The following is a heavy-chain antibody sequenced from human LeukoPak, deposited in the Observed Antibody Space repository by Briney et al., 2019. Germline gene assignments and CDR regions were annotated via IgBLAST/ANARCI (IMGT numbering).Heavy chain of an antibody. D-gene: IGHD2-21*02. J-gene: IGHJ4*02. CDR3: ARPNCGGDCYYYYFDY. Sequence: GESLKISCKGSGYSFTSYWIGWVRQMPGKGLEWMGIIYPGDSDTRYSPSFQGQVTISADKSISTAYLQWSSLKASDTAMYYCARPNCGGDCYYYYFDYWGQGTLVTVSS. CDR1: GYSFTSYW. CDR2: IYPGDSDT. V-gene: IGHV5-51*01.